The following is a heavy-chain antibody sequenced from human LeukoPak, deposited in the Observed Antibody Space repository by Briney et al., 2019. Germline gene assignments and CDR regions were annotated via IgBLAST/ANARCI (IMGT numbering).Heavy chain of an antibody. CDR3: ASGAYGDYVYYFDY. D-gene: IGHD4-17*01. V-gene: IGHV4-59*01. CDR1: GGSISSYY. J-gene: IGHJ4*02. Sequence: SETLSLTCTVSGGSISSYYWSWIRQPPGKGLECIGYIYYSGSTNYNPSLKSRVTISVDTSKNQFSLKLSSVTAADTAVYYCASGAYGDYVYYFDYWGQGTLVTVSS. CDR2: IYYSGST.